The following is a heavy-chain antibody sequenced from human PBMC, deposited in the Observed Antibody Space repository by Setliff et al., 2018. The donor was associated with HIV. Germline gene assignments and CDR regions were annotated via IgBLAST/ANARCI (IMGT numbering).Heavy chain of an antibody. D-gene: IGHD4-17*01. Sequence: ASVKVSCKASGGTFKNDIISWVRQAPGQGLEWMGGITPVFGTANYAQKFQGRVTIIADESTSTAYMEISNLRSEDTAVYYCARGSLLRRTVSNLFETVDYWDYYLDVWGKGTTVTVSS. CDR2: ITPVFGTA. V-gene: IGHV1-69*13. J-gene: IGHJ6*03. CDR3: ARGSLLRRTVSNLFETVDYWDYYLDV. CDR1: GGTFKNDI.